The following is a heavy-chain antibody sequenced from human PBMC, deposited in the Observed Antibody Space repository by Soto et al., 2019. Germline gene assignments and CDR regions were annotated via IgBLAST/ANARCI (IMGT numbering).Heavy chain of an antibody. CDR3: ARHRVSRYYDSSGYSNPFDY. CDR1: GGSISSYY. CDR2: IYYSGST. V-gene: IGHV4-59*08. J-gene: IGHJ4*02. Sequence: PSETLSLTCTVSGGSISSYYWSWIRQPPGKGLEWIGYIYYSGSTNYNPSLKSRVTISVDTSKNQFSLKLSSVTAADTAVYYCARHRVSRYYDSSGYSNPFDYWGQGTLVTVSS. D-gene: IGHD3-22*01.